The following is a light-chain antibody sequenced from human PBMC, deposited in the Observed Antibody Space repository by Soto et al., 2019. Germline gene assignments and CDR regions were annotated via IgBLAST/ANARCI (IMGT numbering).Light chain of an antibody. V-gene: IGLV2-14*01. Sequence: QSVLTQPASVSGSPGQSITISCTGTSSDVGFYNYVSWYQQNPGKAPKLMIYEVRNRPSGVSNRFSGSKSGNTAPLTISGLQAEDEADYYCSSFTNTDTLVFGTGTKLTVL. J-gene: IGLJ1*01. CDR3: SSFTNTDTLV. CDR2: EVR. CDR1: SSDVGFYNY.